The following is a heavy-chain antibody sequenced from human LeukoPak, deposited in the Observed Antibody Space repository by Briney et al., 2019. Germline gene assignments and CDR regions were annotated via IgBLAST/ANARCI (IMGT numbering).Heavy chain of an antibody. V-gene: IGHV3-53*01. CDR2: IYSGGST. Sequence: GGSLRLSCAASGFTVSSNYMSWVRQAPGKGLEWVSVIYSGGSTYYADSVKGRFTISRDNAKNSLYLQMNSLRAEDTAVYYCARVESGSEPSTSCYARYWGQGTLVTVSS. D-gene: IGHD2-2*01. CDR3: ARVESGSEPSTSCYARY. J-gene: IGHJ4*02. CDR1: GFTVSSNY.